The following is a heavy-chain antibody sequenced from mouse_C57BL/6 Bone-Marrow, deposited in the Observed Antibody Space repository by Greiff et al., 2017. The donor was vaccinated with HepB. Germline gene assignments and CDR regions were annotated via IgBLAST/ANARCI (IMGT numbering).Heavy chain of an antibody. V-gene: IGHV1-64*01. CDR2: SHLNSGST. J-gene: IGHJ3*01. Sequence: VQLQQSGAELVKPGASVKLSCKASGYTFTSYWMHWVKQRPGQGLAWIGMSHLNSGSTNYNEKFKSKATLTVDKSSSTAYMQLSSLTSEDSAVYYCATVYYDYDEAYWGQGTLVTVSA. D-gene: IGHD2-4*01. CDR1: GYTFTSYW. CDR3: ATVYYDYDEAY.